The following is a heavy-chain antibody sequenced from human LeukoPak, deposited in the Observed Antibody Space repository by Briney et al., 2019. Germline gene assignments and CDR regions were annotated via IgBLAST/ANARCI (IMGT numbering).Heavy chain of an antibody. D-gene: IGHD3-22*01. V-gene: IGHV4-39*07. CDR3: ARGRYYDSSGYSDAFDI. CDR1: GGSISSSSYY. J-gene: IGHJ3*02. Sequence: PSETLSLTCTVSGGSISSSSYYWGWIRQPPGKGLEWIGSIYYSGSTYYNPSLKSRVTISVDTSKNQFSLKLSSVTAADTAVYYCARGRYYDSSGYSDAFDIWGQGTMVTVSS. CDR2: IYYSGST.